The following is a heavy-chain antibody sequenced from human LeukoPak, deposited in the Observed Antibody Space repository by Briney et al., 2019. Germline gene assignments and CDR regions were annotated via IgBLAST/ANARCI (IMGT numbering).Heavy chain of an antibody. CDR3: ARGYCSSTSCYNGFDP. V-gene: IGHV5-51*01. J-gene: IGHJ5*02. D-gene: IGHD2-2*01. Sequence: GESLKISCKGSGYTFTSYWFGWVRQMPGKGLEWMGIIYPGDSDTRYSPSFQGQVTISADKSISTAYLQWSSLKASDTAMYYCARGYCSSTSCYNGFDPWGQGTLVTVSS. CDR2: IYPGDSDT. CDR1: GYTFTSYW.